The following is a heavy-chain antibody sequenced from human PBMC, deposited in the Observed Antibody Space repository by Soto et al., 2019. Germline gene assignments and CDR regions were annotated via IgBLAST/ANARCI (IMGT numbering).Heavy chain of an antibody. V-gene: IGHV3-30-3*01. D-gene: IGHD2-15*01. J-gene: IGHJ6*02. CDR3: ARALGSYGMDV. CDR2: ISYDGSNK. CDR1: GFTFSSYA. Sequence: GGSLRLSCAASGFTFSSYAMHWVRQAPGKGLEWVAVISYDGSNKYYADSVKGRSTISRDNSKNTLYLQMNSLRAEDTAVYYCARALGSYGMDVWGQGTMVTVSS.